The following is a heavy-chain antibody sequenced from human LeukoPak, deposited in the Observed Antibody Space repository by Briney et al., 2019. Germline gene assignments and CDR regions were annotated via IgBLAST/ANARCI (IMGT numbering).Heavy chain of an antibody. Sequence: SETLSLTCTVSGGSISNKYWSWIRQPPGKGLEWIGYIYYSGSTNYNPSLKSRVTILVDTSKNQFSLKLSSVTAADTAVYYCARDHGSGYYPYYYYYYMDVWGKGTTVTVSS. CDR3: ARDHGSGYYPYYYYYYMDV. D-gene: IGHD3-3*01. CDR1: GGSISNKY. J-gene: IGHJ6*03. V-gene: IGHV4-59*12. CDR2: IYYSGST.